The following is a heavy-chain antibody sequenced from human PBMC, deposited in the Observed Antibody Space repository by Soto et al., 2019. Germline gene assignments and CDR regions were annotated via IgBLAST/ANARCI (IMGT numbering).Heavy chain of an antibody. Sequence: EVQLVESGGGLVQPGGSLRLSCAASGFTFSSYWMSWVRQAPGKGLEWVASIKEDGSEKYYVDSVKGRFTISRDNARNSLYLQLSSLRVDDMAVYYCARAPNSGDYFNYWGQGTLVTVSS. J-gene: IGHJ4*02. CDR2: IKEDGSEK. CDR3: ARAPNSGDYFNY. CDR1: GFTFSSYW. D-gene: IGHD4-17*01. V-gene: IGHV3-7*01.